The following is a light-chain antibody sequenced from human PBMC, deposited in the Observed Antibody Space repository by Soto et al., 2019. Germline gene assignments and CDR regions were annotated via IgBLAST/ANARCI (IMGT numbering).Light chain of an antibody. J-gene: IGKJ1*01. Sequence: IVLKQSPGNLSLSPGEGATLSWRASQSINGFLAWYQQRRGQAPRLLIHGASNRATGIPDRFSGSGSGTDGTLTISRLEPEDGAVYDCQQYGGSTRTFGQGTKVDIK. CDR2: GAS. CDR1: QSINGF. V-gene: IGKV3-20*01. CDR3: QQYGGSTRT.